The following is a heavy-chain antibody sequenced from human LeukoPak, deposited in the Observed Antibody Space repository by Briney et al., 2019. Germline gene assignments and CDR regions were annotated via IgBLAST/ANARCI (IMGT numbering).Heavy chain of an antibody. CDR3: ARKGIVGATKEGYYFDY. Sequence: GGSLRLSCAASGSTFSSYWMSWVRQAPGKGLEWVANIKQEGSEKSYVDSVKGRFTISRDNAKNSLYLQMNSLRAEDTAVYYCARKGIVGATKEGYYFDYWGQGTLVTVSS. V-gene: IGHV3-7*01. CDR2: IKQEGSEK. CDR1: GSTFSSYW. D-gene: IGHD1-26*01. J-gene: IGHJ4*02.